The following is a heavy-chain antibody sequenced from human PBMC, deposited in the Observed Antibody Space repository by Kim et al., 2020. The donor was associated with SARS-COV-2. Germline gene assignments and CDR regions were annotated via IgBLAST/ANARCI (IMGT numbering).Heavy chain of an antibody. J-gene: IGHJ6*03. V-gene: IGHV3-74*01. D-gene: IGHD6-19*01. Sequence: GGSLRLSCAASGFTFSSYWMHWVRQAPGKGLVWVSRINSDGSSTSYADSVKGRFTISRDNAKNTLYLQMNSLRAEDTAVYYCARRGYSSGWYLSYYYYYMDVWGKGTTVTVSS. CDR3: ARRGYSSGWYLSYYYYYMDV. CDR2: INSDGSST. CDR1: GFTFSSYW.